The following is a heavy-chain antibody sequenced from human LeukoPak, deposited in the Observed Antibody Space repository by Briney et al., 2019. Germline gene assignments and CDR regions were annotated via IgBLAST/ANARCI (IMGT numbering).Heavy chain of an antibody. D-gene: IGHD5-24*01. V-gene: IGHV3-23*01. CDR2: SGSGGNT. Sequence: GGSLRLSCAASGFTFSSYGMSWVRQAPGKGLEWVISGSGGNTYYADSVKGRFTISRDNSKNTLFLQMNSLRAEDTAVYYCARGRDGYNLVDAFDIWGQGIMVTVSS. J-gene: IGHJ3*02. CDR3: ARGRDGYNLVDAFDI. CDR1: GFTFSSYG.